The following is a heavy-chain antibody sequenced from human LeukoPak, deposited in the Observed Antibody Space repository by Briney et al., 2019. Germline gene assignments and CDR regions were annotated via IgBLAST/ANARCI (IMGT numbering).Heavy chain of an antibody. CDR2: ISYDGSNK. CDR3: AKTKALGDSSGYYPPGIDY. CDR1: GFTFSHYG. D-gene: IGHD3-22*01. J-gene: IGHJ4*02. V-gene: IGHV3-30*18. Sequence: GGSLRLSCAASGFTFSHYGIHWVRQAPGKGLEWVTAISYDGSNKYYGDSVKGRFTISRDNSKNTLYLQMNSLRAEDTAVYYCAKTKALGDSSGYYPPGIDYWGQGTLVTVSS.